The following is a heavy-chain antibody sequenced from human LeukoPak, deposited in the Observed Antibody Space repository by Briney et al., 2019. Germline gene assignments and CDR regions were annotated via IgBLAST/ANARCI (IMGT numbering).Heavy chain of an antibody. CDR1: GFTFSSYG. CDR2: ISYDGSNK. Sequence: GRSLRLSRAASGFTFSSYGMHWVRQAPGKGLEWVAVISYDGSNKYYADSVKGRFTISRDNSKNTLYLQMNSLRAEDTAVYYCAKLYSSSSPFDYWGQGTLVTVSS. V-gene: IGHV3-30*18. CDR3: AKLYSSSSPFDY. D-gene: IGHD6-13*01. J-gene: IGHJ4*02.